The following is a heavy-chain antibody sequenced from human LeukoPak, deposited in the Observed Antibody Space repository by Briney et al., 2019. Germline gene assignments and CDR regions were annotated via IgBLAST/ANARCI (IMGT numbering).Heavy chain of an antibody. Sequence: SETLSLTCTVSGGSISSYYWSWIRQPPEKGLEWIGYIYYSGSTNYNPSLKSRVTISVDTSKNQFSLKLSSVTAADTAVYYCARDRRYNNDAFDIWGQGTMVTVSS. CDR3: ARDRRYNNDAFDI. V-gene: IGHV4-59*01. D-gene: IGHD2-2*02. CDR1: GGSISSYY. J-gene: IGHJ3*02. CDR2: IYYSGST.